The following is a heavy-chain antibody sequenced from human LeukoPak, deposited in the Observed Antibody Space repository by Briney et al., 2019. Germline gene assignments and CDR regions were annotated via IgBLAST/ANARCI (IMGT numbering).Heavy chain of an antibody. CDR2: IYYSGST. V-gene: IGHV4-39*01. J-gene: IGHJ4*02. CDR1: GDSISSGSYY. D-gene: IGHD3-10*01. CDR3: ARTRYYYNSRSYGAPYYFDF. Sequence: SETLSLTFTVSGDSISSGSYYWGWIRQPPGKGLEWIGNIYYSGSTCYNPSLKSRVTISVDTSKNQFSLKLSSVTAAETAVYYCARTRYYYNSRSYGAPYYFDFWGQGTLVTVSS.